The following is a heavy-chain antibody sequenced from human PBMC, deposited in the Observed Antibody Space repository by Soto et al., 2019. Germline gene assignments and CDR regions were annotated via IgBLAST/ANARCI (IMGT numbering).Heavy chain of an antibody. Sequence: EVQLVESGGALVKPGGSLRLSCAASGFTFSNVWVTWVRQAPGKGLEWVGRIKSKTEALTTDYAAPVKGRFSISRDVSQNRVYLQMTSLRTGDTAVYYCSATPDGDVSAFWGLGTLVTVSS. CDR3: SATPDGDVSAF. CDR1: GFTFSNVW. D-gene: IGHD4-17*01. V-gene: IGHV3-15*02. J-gene: IGHJ4*02. CDR2: IKSKTEALTT.